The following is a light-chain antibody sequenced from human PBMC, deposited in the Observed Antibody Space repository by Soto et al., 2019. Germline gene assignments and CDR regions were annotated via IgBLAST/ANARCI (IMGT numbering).Light chain of an antibody. CDR3: SSYTTSNTRQIV. J-gene: IGLJ1*01. CDR2: DVS. Sequence: QSALTQPASVSGSPGQSITISCTGTSSDVGGYNYVSWYQHHPGKAPKLIIYDVSNRPSGVSIRFSGSKSDNTASLTISGLQPEDEADYHCSSYTTSNTRQIVFGTVTKVTVL. V-gene: IGLV2-14*03. CDR1: SSDVGGYNY.